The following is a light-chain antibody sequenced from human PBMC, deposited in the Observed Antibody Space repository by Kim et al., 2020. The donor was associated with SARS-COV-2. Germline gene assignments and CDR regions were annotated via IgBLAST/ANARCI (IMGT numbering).Light chain of an antibody. CDR2: EDN. CDR3: QSYDSSKLLWV. J-gene: IGLJ3*02. V-gene: IGLV6-57*01. CDR1: SGSIASNY. Sequence: TVTISCTRSSGSIASNYVQWYQQRPGSSPTTVIYEDNQRPSGVPDRFSGSIDSSSNSASLTISGLKTEDEADYYCQSYDSSKLLWVFGGGTKLTVL.